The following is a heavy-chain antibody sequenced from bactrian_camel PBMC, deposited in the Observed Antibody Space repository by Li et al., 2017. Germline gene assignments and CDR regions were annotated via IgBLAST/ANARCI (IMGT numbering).Heavy chain of an antibody. V-gene: IGHV3S1*01. CDR2: LYAGVTT. J-gene: IGHJ6*01. CDR1: NYKYNTAS. Sequence: HVQLVESGGGSVQPGGSLTLSCATSNYKYNTASIAWFRQAPGKEREGVASLYAGVTTFYAASVRGRFTISRDNAENSLYLQLNNLKTEDTAMYYCTRVLYDTQQWNFGYWGQGTQVTVS. D-gene: IGHD2*01. CDR3: TRVLYDTQQWNFGY.